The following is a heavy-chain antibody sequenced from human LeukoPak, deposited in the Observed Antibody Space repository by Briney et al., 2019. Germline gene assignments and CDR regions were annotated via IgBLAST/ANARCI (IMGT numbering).Heavy chain of an antibody. CDR3: ARVVAGKNYYYYYYMDV. Sequence: SETLSLTCTVSGYSISSGYYWGWIRQPPGKGLEWIGSIYHSGSTYYNPSLKSRVTISVDTSKNQFSLKLSSVTAADTAVYYCARVVAGKNYYYYYYMDVWGKGTTVTVSS. CDR2: IYHSGST. J-gene: IGHJ6*03. CDR1: GYSISSGYY. D-gene: IGHD6-19*01. V-gene: IGHV4-38-2*02.